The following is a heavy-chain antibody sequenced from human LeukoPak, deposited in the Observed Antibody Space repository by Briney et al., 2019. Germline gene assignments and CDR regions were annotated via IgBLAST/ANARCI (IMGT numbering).Heavy chain of an antibody. CDR2: IYYTGST. D-gene: IGHD3-22*01. V-gene: IGHV4-39*07. CDR3: ARLHYDSSGYYYSSAFDI. J-gene: IGHJ3*02. CDR1: GGSISSSRYY. Sequence: SETLSLTCSVSGGSISSSRYYWAWIRQPPGKGLEWIGTIYYTGSTYYNPSLKSRVTISVDTSKNQFSLKLSSVTAADTAVYYCARLHYDSSGYYYSSAFDIWGQGTMVTVSS.